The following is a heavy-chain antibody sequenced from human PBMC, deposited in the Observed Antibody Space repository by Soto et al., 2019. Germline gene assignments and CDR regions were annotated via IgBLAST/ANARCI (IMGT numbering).Heavy chain of an antibody. CDR2: VSSDGNNK. CDR1: GFSFSNYG. Sequence: PRLSCIASGFSFSNYGMHWVRQAPGKGLEWVAFVSSDGNNKYYAESVKGRFTISRDNAKNTLYLQVDRLTVDDTAVYYCAKDRVIQLLPIWPDPWGQGTLVTVSS. J-gene: IGHJ5*02. D-gene: IGHD2-2*01. V-gene: IGHV3-30*18. CDR3: AKDRVIQLLPIWPDP.